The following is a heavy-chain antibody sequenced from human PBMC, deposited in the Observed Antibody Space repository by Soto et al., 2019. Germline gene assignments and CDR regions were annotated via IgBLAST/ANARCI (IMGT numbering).Heavy chain of an antibody. J-gene: IGHJ6*02. Sequence: GXSVKVSCEASGGTFSSYAISWVRQAPVQGLEWMGGIIPIFGTANYAQKFQGRVTITADESTSTAYMELSSLRSEDTAVYYCARGGYSHYYYGMDVWGQGTTVTVSS. CDR2: IIPIFGTA. V-gene: IGHV1-69*13. D-gene: IGHD1-1*01. CDR1: GGTFSSYA. CDR3: ARGGYSHYYYGMDV.